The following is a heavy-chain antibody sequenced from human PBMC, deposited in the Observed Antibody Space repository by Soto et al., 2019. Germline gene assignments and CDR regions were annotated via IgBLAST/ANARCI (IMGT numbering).Heavy chain of an antibody. CDR2: MIPIFGTA. D-gene: IGHD3-16*01. J-gene: IGHJ4*02. CDR1: GGTFSSYA. CDR3: ARGGGGVNFYYFDY. V-gene: IGHV1-69*12. Sequence: QVQLVQSGAEVKKPGSSVKVSCKASGGTFSSYAISWVRQAPGQGLEWMGGMIPIFGTAHYAQKFQGRVRITADDSRSTAYMEVSSLRSEDTAVYYWARGGGGVNFYYFDYWGQGTLVTVSS.